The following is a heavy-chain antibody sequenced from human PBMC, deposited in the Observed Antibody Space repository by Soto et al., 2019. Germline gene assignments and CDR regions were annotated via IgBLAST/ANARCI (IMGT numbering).Heavy chain of an antibody. D-gene: IGHD3-3*01. Sequence: GGTLRLSCAASGFTFSSYSMNWVRQAPGKGLEWVSSISSSSSYIYYADSVKGRFTISRDNAKNSLYLQKNSLRAEDTAVYYCASAGGFWKWLRSGMVVWDQGASVAVFS. J-gene: IGHJ6*02. CDR2: ISSSSSYI. V-gene: IGHV3-21*01. CDR3: ASAGGFWKWLRSGMVV. CDR1: GFTFSSYS.